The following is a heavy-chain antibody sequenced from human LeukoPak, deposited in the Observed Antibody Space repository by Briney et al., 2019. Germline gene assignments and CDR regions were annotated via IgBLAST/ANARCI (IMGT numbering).Heavy chain of an antibody. Sequence: NSSETLSLTRAVYGGSFSGYYSSWIRHPPGKGLEWSGEINHSGSTNYNPSLKSRVTLSLDTSKNQFSLKLSSVTAADSAVYYCARGSDRGIAVAGTHFDYAGQGTLVTVSS. V-gene: IGHV4-34*01. CDR2: INHSGST. D-gene: IGHD6-19*01. J-gene: IGHJ4*02. CDR3: ARGSDRGIAVAGTHFDY. CDR1: GGSFSGYY.